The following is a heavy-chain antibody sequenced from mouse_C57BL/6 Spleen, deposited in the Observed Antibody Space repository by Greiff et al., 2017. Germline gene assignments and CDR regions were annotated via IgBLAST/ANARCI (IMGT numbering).Heavy chain of an antibody. Sequence: EVKLVESGGGLVKPGGSLQLSCAASGFTFSDYGMHWVRQAPEKGLEWVAYISSGSSTISYAHSVNVRFTFSRDNAKNSLFLKMNSLRSEDTAMYYCARGHYGSSYEYCDVWGTGTTVTVSS. CDR2: ISSGSSTI. CDR1: GFTFSDYG. CDR3: ARGHYGSSYEYCDV. J-gene: IGHJ1*03. D-gene: IGHD1-1*01. V-gene: IGHV5-17*01.